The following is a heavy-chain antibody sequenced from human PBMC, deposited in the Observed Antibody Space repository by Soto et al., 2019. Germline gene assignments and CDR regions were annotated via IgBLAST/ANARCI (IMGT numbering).Heavy chain of an antibody. CDR2: IIPILGTT. J-gene: IGHJ4*02. V-gene: IGHV1-69*01. CDR3: ARGYQPMLPFDY. Sequence: QVQLVQSGVEVKKPGSSVKVSCKASGNTLSSYTFTWVRQAPGKGFELLGGIIPILGTTDYAQKFQGRVTITADESTTTVYMELSGLTSEDTAMYYCARGYQPMLPFDYWGQGTLVTVSS. CDR1: GNTLSSYT. D-gene: IGHD2-2*01.